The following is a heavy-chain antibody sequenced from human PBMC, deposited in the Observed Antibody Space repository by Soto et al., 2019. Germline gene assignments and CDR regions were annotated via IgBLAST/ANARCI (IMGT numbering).Heavy chain of an antibody. D-gene: IGHD3-22*01. Sequence: QVQLQESGPGLVKPSETLSLTCAVSDDSISSYYCMWIRQPPGKGLESIGYLYYGRSANYNPSLKIRVTLSVATSTNQCSLTLRSMTAADTAVYYCALRSMAVVPEYWGQGTLVTVSS. J-gene: IGHJ4*02. CDR2: LYYGRSA. V-gene: IGHV4-59*01. CDR3: ALRSMAVVPEY. CDR1: DDSISSYY.